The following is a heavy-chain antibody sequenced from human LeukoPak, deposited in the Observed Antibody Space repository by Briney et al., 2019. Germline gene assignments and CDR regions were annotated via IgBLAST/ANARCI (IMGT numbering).Heavy chain of an antibody. CDR1: GYTFNHYD. CDR3: AKGLRSDF. D-gene: IGHD3-16*02. CDR2: MNPKSGTR. Sequence: RGASVKVSCTASGYTFNHYDVNWVRQAPGQGLEWMGCMNPKSGTRVYAQKFQGRVTMTSDSYINTAYMELTSLTSDDTAVYYCAKGLRSDFWGQGTLVIVSS. J-gene: IGHJ4*02. V-gene: IGHV1-8*01.